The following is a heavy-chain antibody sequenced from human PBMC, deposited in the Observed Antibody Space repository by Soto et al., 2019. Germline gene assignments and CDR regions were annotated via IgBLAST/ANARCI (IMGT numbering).Heavy chain of an antibody. J-gene: IGHJ6*02. D-gene: IGHD3-3*01. V-gene: IGHV4-34*01. CDR1: GGYFSGYY. CDR3: ASLKYDFWSGASYYYYGMDV. CDR2: INHSGST. Sequence: SETLSVTCAVYGGYFSGYYLSWIRPPPGKGLEWIGEINHSGSTNYNPSLKSRVTISVDTSKNQFSLKLSSVTAADTAVYYCASLKYDFWSGASYYYYGMDVWGQGTTVTVSS.